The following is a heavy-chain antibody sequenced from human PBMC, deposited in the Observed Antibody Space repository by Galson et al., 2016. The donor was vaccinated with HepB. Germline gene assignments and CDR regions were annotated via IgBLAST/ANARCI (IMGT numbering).Heavy chain of an antibody. Sequence: SVKVSCKAPGDTFSGYYAHWVRQAPGHGLEWMGTVNPSGGTTSYAQRFQDRVTMTMDTSTGSVYMELSSLRSEDTAVYFCARGLYYDTFLHIDFWGQGSLVTVSS. V-gene: IGHV1-46*01. J-gene: IGHJ4*02. CDR1: GDTFSGYY. CDR2: VNPSGGTT. D-gene: IGHD3-16*01. CDR3: ARGLYYDTFLHIDF.